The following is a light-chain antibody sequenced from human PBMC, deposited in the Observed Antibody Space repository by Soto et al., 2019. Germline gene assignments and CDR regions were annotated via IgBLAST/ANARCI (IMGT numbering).Light chain of an antibody. V-gene: IGKV1-5*03. CDR3: HQYYRYPWT. J-gene: IGKJ1*01. Sequence: DIQMTQSPSTLSASVGDRVTITCRATQSIDILLAWYQQKPGKAPNLLISKASILESGVPSRFSGGASGTDFPLTIGSLQPDDFASYYCHQYYRYPWTFGQGTKVEIK. CDR2: KAS. CDR1: QSIDIL.